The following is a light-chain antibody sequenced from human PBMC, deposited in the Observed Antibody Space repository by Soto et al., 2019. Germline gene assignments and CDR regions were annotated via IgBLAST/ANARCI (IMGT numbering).Light chain of an antibody. J-gene: IGLJ2*01. CDR1: SSNIGNNY. CDR2: ENN. V-gene: IGLV1-51*02. CDR3: GTWDSSLSAGV. Sequence: QSVLTQPPSVPAAPGQKVTISCSGSSSNIGNNYVSWYQQLPGTAPKLLIYENNKRPSGIPDRFSGSKSGTSATLGITGLQTGDEADYYCGTWDSSLSAGVFGGGTQLTVL.